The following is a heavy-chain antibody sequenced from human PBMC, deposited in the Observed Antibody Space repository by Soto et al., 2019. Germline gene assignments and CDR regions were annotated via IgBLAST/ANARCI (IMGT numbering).Heavy chain of an antibody. V-gene: IGHV3-23*01. Sequence: PGGSLRLSCVASGFTFSDYAMTLVRQAPGKGLEWVATISATGGNIEYTDSLKGRFTISRDNSKNTLYLQLNGLTSDDTAVHYCAEVAGGLGYFDLWGRGTLVTVSS. CDR3: AEVAGGLGYFDL. CDR1: GFTFSDYA. D-gene: IGHD3-16*01. J-gene: IGHJ2*01. CDR2: ISATGGNI.